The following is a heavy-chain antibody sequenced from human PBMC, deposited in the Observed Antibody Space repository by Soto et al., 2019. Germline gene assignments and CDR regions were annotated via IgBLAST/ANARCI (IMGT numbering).Heavy chain of an antibody. Sequence: GASVKVSCKASGYTFTGYYMHWVRQAPGQGLEWMGGIIPIFGTANYAQKFQGRVTITADESTSTAYMELSSLRSEDTAVYYCASCYFGLYYYYGMDVWGQGTTVTVSS. CDR3: ASCYFGLYYYYGMDV. CDR1: GYTFTGYY. D-gene: IGHD2-21*02. J-gene: IGHJ6*02. V-gene: IGHV1-69*13. CDR2: IIPIFGTA.